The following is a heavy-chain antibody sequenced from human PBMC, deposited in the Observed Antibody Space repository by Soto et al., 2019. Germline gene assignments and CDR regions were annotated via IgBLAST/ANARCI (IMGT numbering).Heavy chain of an antibody. CDR1: GGTFSSYA. J-gene: IGHJ6*02. V-gene: IGHV1-69*13. CDR3: ATTTVSDDYYYYGMDV. Sequence: GASVKVSCKASGGTFSSYAISWVRQAPGQGLEWMGGIIPIFGTANYAQKFQGRVTITADESTSTAYMELSSLRSEDTAVYYCATTTVSDDYYYYGMDVWGQGTTVTVSS. D-gene: IGHD4-17*01. CDR2: IIPIFGTA.